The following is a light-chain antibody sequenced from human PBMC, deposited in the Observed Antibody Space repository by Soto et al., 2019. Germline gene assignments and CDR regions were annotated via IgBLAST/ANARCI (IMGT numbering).Light chain of an antibody. J-gene: IGLJ1*01. CDR3: SSYTTSSIYV. Sequence: QSALTQPASVSGSPGQSITISCTGTSSDVGAYNYVSWYQQHPGKAPKLMIYDVSNRPSGVSSRFSGSKSGNTASLTFSGPQAEDEADYYCSSYTTSSIYVFGTGTKLTVL. V-gene: IGLV2-14*01. CDR1: SSDVGAYNY. CDR2: DVS.